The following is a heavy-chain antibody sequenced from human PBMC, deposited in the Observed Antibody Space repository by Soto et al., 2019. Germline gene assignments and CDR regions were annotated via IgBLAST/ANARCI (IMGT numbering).Heavy chain of an antibody. Sequence: QVHLVQSGAEEKKPGASVTVSCKTSGYTFTNFGITWVRQAPGQGLEWMGWISGYNGNTNYAQKFRGRVTLNTDTSTTTAYMELRRLRSDDTSLYYCATSVGWYSEIHYWGQGTLVSVSS. CDR3: ATSVGWYSEIHY. CDR1: GYTFTNFG. V-gene: IGHV1-18*01. CDR2: ISGYNGNT. J-gene: IGHJ4*02. D-gene: IGHD6-19*01.